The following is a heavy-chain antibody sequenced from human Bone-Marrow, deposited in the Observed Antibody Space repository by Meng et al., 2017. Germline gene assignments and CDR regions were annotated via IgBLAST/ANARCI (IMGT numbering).Heavy chain of an antibody. CDR3: ARDSQAPRGWDYYYYGMDV. J-gene: IGHJ6*02. D-gene: IGHD1-26*01. CDR2: MNPNSGNT. Sequence: ASVKVFCKASGYTFTSYDINWVRQATGQGLEWMGWMNPNSGNTGYAQKFQGRVTMTRNTSISTAYMELSSLRSEDTAVYYCARDSQAPRGWDYYYYGMDVWGQGTTVTVSS. CDR1: GYTFTSYD. V-gene: IGHV1-8*01.